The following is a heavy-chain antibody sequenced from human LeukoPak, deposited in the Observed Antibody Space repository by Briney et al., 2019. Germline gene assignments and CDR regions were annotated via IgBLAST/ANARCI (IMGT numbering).Heavy chain of an antibody. CDR2: IDWEDDK. D-gene: IGHD3-22*01. J-gene: IGHJ4*02. CDR3: ARDYYDSSGYFAPDY. CDR1: GFSLSTSGMC. V-gene: IGHV2-70*11. Sequence: SGPALVKPTQTLILTCTFSGFSLSTSGMCVSWIRQPPGKALEWLARIDWEDDKYYSTSLKSRLTISKDTSKNQVVLTMTNVDPVDTATYYCARDYYDSSGYFAPDYWDQGTLVTVSS.